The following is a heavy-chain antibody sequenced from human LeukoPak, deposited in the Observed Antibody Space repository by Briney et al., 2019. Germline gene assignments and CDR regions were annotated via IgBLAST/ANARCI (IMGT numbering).Heavy chain of an antibody. CDR2: INYGGAT. CDR3: ARLGPGGWYKGAYFQH. J-gene: IGHJ1*01. V-gene: IGHV4-39*01. CDR1: GGSINGSDFY. D-gene: IGHD6-19*01. Sequence: TSETLSLTCRVSGGSINGSDFYWGWIRQPPGKGLEWIGSINYGGATYYKPSLRSRVTMSVDMSKNEFSLELKSVTAADTAMYYCARLGPGGWYKGAYFQHWGQGTLVTV.